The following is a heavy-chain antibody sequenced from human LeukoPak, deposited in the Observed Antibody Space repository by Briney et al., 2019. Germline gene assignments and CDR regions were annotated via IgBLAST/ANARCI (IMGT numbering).Heavy chain of an antibody. CDR2: IGASGSTR. V-gene: IGHV3-11*01. D-gene: IGHD3-22*01. CDR1: GFTFRKHY. Sequence: GGSLRLSCAASGFTFRKHYMSWIRQAPGMGPEWVAYIGASGSTRYYRDSVNGRFTISRDNAKNSLHLQMNSLRAEDTAVYYCAKDLREWYYDPNGNYFSYGMDVWGQGTTVVVSS. J-gene: IGHJ6*02. CDR3: AKDLREWYYDPNGNYFSYGMDV.